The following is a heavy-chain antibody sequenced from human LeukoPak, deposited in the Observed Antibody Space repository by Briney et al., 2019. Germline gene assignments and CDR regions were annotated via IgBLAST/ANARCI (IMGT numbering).Heavy chain of an antibody. V-gene: IGHV3-7*03. CDR1: GFTFSSYW. CDR2: IKQDGSEK. J-gene: IGHJ4*02. CDR3: ARRDCSGGSCYLDY. Sequence: GSLRLSCAASGFTFSSYWVSWVRQAPGKGLEWVANIKQDGSEKYYVDSVKGRFTISRDNAKNSLYLQMNSLRAEDTAVYYCARRDCSGGSCYLDYWGQGTLVTVSS. D-gene: IGHD2-15*01.